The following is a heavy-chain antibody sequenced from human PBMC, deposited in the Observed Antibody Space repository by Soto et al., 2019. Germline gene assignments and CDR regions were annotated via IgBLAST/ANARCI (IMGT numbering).Heavy chain of an antibody. CDR2: ISYDGSNK. CDR1: GFTFSSYA. J-gene: IGHJ5*02. Sequence: PGGSLRLSCAASGFTFSSYAMHWVRQAPGKGLEWVAVISYDGSNKYYADSVKGRFTISRDNSKNTLYLQMNSLRAEDTAVYYRASQYGGYGWFDTWGQGTPVTVSA. D-gene: IGHD2-15*01. V-gene: IGHV3-30-3*01. CDR3: ASQYGGYGWFDT.